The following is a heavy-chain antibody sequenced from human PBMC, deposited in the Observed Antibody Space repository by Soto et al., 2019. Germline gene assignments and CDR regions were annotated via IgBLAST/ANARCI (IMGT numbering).Heavy chain of an antibody. V-gene: IGHV1-3*01. Sequence: ASVKVSCKASGYTFSNFAMHWVRQAPGQRLEWMGWINAGSGNTKYSQKFQGRVTITRDTSASTAYMELSSLRSEDTAVYYCARDLGGWPDYWGQGTLVTVSS. CDR2: INAGSGNT. J-gene: IGHJ4*02. CDR1: GYTFSNFA. D-gene: IGHD2-15*01. CDR3: ARDLGGWPDY.